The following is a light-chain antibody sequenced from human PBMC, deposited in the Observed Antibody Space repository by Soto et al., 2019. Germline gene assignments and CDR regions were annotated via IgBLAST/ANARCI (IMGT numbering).Light chain of an antibody. CDR2: EVS. CDR3: SSYTSTSTYV. J-gene: IGLJ1*01. CDR1: SSDVGYDNY. V-gene: IGLV2-14*01. Sequence: ALTQPASVPGSPGQSITISCTGTSSDVGYDNYVSWYQQHPGRAPKSLIYEVSNRPSGVSNRFSGSKSGNTASLTISGLQAEDEADYYCSSYTSTSTYVFGTGTKVTVL.